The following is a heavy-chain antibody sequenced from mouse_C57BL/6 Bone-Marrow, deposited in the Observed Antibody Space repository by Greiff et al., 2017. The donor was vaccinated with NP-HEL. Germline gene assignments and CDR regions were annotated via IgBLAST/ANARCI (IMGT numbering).Heavy chain of an antibody. CDR3: ARQLRLRGWFAY. CDR2: IDPSDSYT. D-gene: IGHD3-2*02. CDR1: GYTFTSYW. J-gene: IGHJ3*01. V-gene: IGHV1-59*01. Sequence: VQLQQPGAELVRPGTSVKLSCKASGYTFTSYWMHWVKQRPGQGLEWIGVIDPSDSYTNYNQKFKGKATLTVDTSSSTAYMQLSSLTSEDSAVYYCARQLRLRGWFAYWGQGTLVTVSA.